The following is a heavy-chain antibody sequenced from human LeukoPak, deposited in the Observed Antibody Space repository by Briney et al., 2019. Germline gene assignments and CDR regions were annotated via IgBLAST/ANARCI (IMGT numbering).Heavy chain of an antibody. D-gene: IGHD3-10*01. CDR3: ARLAPMVRGVPRYYFDY. V-gene: IGHV4-34*01. CDR2: INHSGST. J-gene: IGHJ4*02. Sequence: SETLSLTCAVYGGSFSGYYWSWIRQPPGKGLEWIGEINHSGSTNYSPSLKSRVTISVDTSKNQFSLKLSSVTAADTAVYYCARLAPMVRGVPRYYFDYWGQGTLVTVSS. CDR1: GGSFSGYY.